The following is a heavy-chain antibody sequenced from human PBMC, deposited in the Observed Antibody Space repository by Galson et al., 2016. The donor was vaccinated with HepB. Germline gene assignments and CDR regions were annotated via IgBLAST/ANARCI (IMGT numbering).Heavy chain of an antibody. Sequence: SLRLSCAASGFSFSDYYMTWIRQAPGKGLEWVSYISSNSNRIYYADSVKGRFTISRDNAKNWNALYLQMNRLRVEDTAVYYCARESYSHFDYWCQGTLVTVSS. CDR1: GFSFSDYY. CDR3: ARESYSHFDY. J-gene: IGHJ4*02. D-gene: IGHD2-15*01. V-gene: IGHV3-11*01. CDR2: ISSNSNRI.